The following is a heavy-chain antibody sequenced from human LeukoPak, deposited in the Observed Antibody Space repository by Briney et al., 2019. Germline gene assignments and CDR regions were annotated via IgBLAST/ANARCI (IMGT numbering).Heavy chain of an antibody. CDR2: ISGDGGST. CDR3: AKGVEWLRFEYYFDY. D-gene: IGHD5-12*01. J-gene: IGHJ4*02. CDR1: GFTFDEYA. V-gene: IGHV3-43*02. Sequence: GGSLRLSCAASGFTFDEYAMHWVRQAPGKGLEWVSLISGDGGSTYYADSVKGRFTISRDNSKNSLYLQMNSLRTEDTALYYCAKGVEWLRFEYYFDYWGRGTLVTVSS.